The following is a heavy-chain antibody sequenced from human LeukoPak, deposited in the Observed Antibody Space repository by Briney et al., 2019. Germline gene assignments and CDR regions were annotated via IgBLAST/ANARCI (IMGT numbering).Heavy chain of an antibody. D-gene: IGHD6-6*01. J-gene: IGHJ4*02. Sequence: SQTLSPTCTVSGGSISSGGYYWSWIRQHPGKGLEWIGYIYYSGSTYYYPSLKSRVTISVDTSKNQFSLKLSSVTAADTAVYYCARDPWSSSSGSYFDYWGQGTLVTVSS. CDR1: GGSISSGGYY. CDR3: ARDPWSSSSGSYFDY. V-gene: IGHV4-31*03. CDR2: IYYSGST.